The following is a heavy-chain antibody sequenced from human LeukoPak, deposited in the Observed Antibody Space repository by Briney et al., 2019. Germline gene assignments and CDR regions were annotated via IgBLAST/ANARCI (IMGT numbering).Heavy chain of an antibody. V-gene: IGHV4-59*01. D-gene: IGHD6-13*01. CDR1: GGSISSYY. Sequence: SETLSLTCTVSGGSISSYYWSWIRQPPGKGLEWIGYIYYSGSTNYNPSLKSRVTISVDTSKNQFSLKLSSVTAADTAVYYCAREGYSSSWYSYYYYYYMDVWGKGTTVTVSS. CDR3: AREGYSSSWYSYYYYYYMDV. CDR2: IYYSGST. J-gene: IGHJ6*03.